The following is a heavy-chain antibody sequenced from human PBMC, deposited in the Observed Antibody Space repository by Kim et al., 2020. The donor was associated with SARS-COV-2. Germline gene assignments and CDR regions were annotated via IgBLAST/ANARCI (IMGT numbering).Heavy chain of an antibody. V-gene: IGHV3-30*18. CDR2: ISYDGSNK. CDR3: AKVRDYGGNFALYFDY. D-gene: IGHD4-17*01. Sequence: GGSLRLSCAASGFTFSSYGMHWVRQAPGKGLEWVAVISYDGSNKYYADSVKGRFTISRDNSKNTLYLQMNSLRAEDTAVYYCAKVRDYGGNFALYFDYWGQGTLVTVSS. CDR1: GFTFSSYG. J-gene: IGHJ4*02.